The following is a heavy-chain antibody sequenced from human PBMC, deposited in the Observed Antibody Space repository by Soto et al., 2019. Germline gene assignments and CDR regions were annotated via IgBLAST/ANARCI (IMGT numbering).Heavy chain of an antibody. CDR3: ASPQNYYDSSGLGFDI. CDR2: IIPIFGTA. D-gene: IGHD3-22*01. Sequence: SVKVSCKASGVTFSRYSFNWVRQAPVQGLEWMGGIIPIFGTANYAQRFQGRVTITADESTSTAYMELSSLKSEDTAVYYCASPQNYYDSSGLGFDIWGQGTMVTVSS. J-gene: IGHJ3*02. CDR1: GVTFSRYS. V-gene: IGHV1-69*13.